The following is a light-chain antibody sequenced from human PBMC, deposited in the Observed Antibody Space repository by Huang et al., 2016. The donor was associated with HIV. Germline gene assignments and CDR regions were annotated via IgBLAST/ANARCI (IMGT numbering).Light chain of an antibody. CDR3: QQYNNWPRT. Sequence: EMVMTQFPVTLSVSPGERATLFCRASQYVSNNLAWYQQKPGQAPRRLIYGASTRVTDIPARFSGSGSGIEFTLTISSLQSEDFAVYYCQQYNNWPRTFGQGTKLEIK. J-gene: IGKJ2*01. CDR1: QYVSNN. CDR2: GAS. V-gene: IGKV3-15*01.